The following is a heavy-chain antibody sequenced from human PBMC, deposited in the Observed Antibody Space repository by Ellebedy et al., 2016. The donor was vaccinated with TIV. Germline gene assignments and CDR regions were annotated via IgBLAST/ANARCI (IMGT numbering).Heavy chain of an antibody. D-gene: IGHD2-2*01. CDR3: ARDALRYCSSTSCYWSY. CDR1: GFTFSSYG. CDR2: IWYDGSNK. J-gene: IGHJ4*02. Sequence: GGSLRLSXAASGFTFSSYGMHWVRQAPGKGLEWVAVIWYDGSNKYYADSVKGRFTISRDNSKNTLYLQMNSLRAEDTAVYYCARDALRYCSSTSCYWSYWGQGTLVTVSS. V-gene: IGHV3-33*01.